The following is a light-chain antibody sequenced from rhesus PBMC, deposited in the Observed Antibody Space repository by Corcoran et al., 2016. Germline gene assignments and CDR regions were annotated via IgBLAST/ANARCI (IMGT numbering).Light chain of an antibody. V-gene: IGLV2-32*02. CDR3: SSFAGINTYI. CDR2: EVS. Sequence: QAALTQPRSVSGSPGQSVTISCTGTSSDIGGYNYVSWYQQHPGTAPKLIIYEVSKWPSGVSDRFSGSKSGNTASRTISGLQTEDEADYYGSSFAGINTYIFGGGTRLTVL. J-gene: IGLJ1*01. CDR1: SSDIGGYNY.